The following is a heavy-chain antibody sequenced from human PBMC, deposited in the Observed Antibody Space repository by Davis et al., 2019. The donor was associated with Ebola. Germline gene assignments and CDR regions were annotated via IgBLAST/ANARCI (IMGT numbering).Heavy chain of an antibody. J-gene: IGHJ6*02. V-gene: IGHV4-34*01. CDR1: GGSFSGYY. D-gene: IGHD6-13*01. CDR3: ARARRQQLVFGHYYYGMDV. CDR2: INHSGST. Sequence: MPSETLSLTCAVYGGSFSGYYWSWIRQPPGKGLEWIGEINHSGSTTYNPSLKSRVTISADTSKNQFSLKLSSVTAADTAVYYCARARRQQLVFGHYYYGMDVWGQGTTVTVSS.